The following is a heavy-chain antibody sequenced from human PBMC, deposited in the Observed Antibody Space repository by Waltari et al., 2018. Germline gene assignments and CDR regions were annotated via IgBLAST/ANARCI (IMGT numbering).Heavy chain of an antibody. J-gene: IGHJ6*02. CDR3: ATGLDGYISRWSHYYDGMDV. V-gene: IGHV3-30*03. Sequence: QVQLVEPGGGREQPGRLLRRPGSASGFTSNSTGMIRDRLAPGKGLGGVAPRADDGRDKEGADSVQSGFTTTGDNSMHALYLQMNSLSAEDTAVYYRATGLDGYISRWSHYYDGMDVWGQGTTVTVSS. CDR2: RADDGRDK. CDR1: GFTSNSTG. D-gene: IGHD6-13*01.